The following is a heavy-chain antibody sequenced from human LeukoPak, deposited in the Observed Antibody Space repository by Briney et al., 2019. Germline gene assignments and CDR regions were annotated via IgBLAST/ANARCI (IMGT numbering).Heavy chain of an antibody. CDR3: ARHSDFWSGYYYFDY. D-gene: IGHD3-3*01. J-gene: IGHJ4*02. Sequence: TSETLPLTCTVSGGSISSYYWSWIRQPPGKGLEWIGYIYYSGSTNYNPSLKSRVTISVDTSKNQFSLKLSSVTAADTAVYYCARHSDFWSGYYYFDYWGQGTLVTVSS. V-gene: IGHV4-59*08. CDR1: GGSISSYY. CDR2: IYYSGST.